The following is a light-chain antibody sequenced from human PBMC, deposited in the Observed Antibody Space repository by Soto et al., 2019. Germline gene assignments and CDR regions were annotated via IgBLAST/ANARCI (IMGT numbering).Light chain of an antibody. CDR2: EVS. CDR1: SSDVGAYNR. V-gene: IGLV2-8*01. CDR3: SSFGDPYIWV. J-gene: IGLJ1*01. Sequence: QSVLTQPPSASGSLGQSVTISCTGTSSDVGAYNRVSWYQHHPGKAPKLLIYEVSNRPSGVPDRFSGSKSDNTASLTVSGLQAEDEADYYCSSFGDPYIWVFGTGTKLTVL.